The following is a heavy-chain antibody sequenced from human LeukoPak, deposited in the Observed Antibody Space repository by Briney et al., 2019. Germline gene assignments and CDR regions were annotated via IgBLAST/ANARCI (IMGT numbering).Heavy chain of an antibody. J-gene: IGHJ4*02. D-gene: IGHD4-17*01. CDR3: ARTYGDYSFAFDY. CDR1: GGSISSSSYY. Sequence: SETLSLTCTVSGGSISSSSYYWGWIRQPPGKGLEWIGSIYYSGSTYYNPSLKSRVTISVDTSKNQFSLELSSVTAADTAVYYCARTYGDYSFAFDYWGQGTLVTVSS. V-gene: IGHV4-39*07. CDR2: IYYSGST.